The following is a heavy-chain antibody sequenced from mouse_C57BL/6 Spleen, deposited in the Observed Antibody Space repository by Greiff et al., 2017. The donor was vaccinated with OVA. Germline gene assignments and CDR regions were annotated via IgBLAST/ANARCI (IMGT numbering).Heavy chain of an antibody. Sequence: VESEGGLVQPGSSMKLSCTASGFTFSDYYMAWVRQVPEKGLEWVANINYDGSSTYYLDSLKSRFIISRDNAKNILYLQMSSLKSEDTATYYCARDYYGYDGGYWYFDVWGTGTTVTVSS. CDR1: GFTFSDYY. D-gene: IGHD2-2*01. CDR2: INYDGSST. J-gene: IGHJ1*03. CDR3: ARDYYGYDGGYWYFDV. V-gene: IGHV5-16*01.